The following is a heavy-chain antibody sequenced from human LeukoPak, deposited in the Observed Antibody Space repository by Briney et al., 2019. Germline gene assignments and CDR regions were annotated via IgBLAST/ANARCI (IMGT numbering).Heavy chain of an antibody. CDR3: AKARVYYYYGMDV. V-gene: IGHV3-43D*04. J-gene: IGHJ6*04. CDR2: ISWDGGST. Sequence: GGSLRLSCAAYGFTFDDYDMHWARQAPGKGLEWVSLISWDGGSTYYADSVKGRFTISRDNSKNSLYLQMNSLRAEDTALYYCAKARVYYYYGMDVWGKGTTVTASS. CDR1: GFTFDDYD.